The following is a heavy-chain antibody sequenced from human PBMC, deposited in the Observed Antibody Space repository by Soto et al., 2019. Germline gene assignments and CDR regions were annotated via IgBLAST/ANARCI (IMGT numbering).Heavy chain of an antibody. CDR2: ISGTGGST. D-gene: IGHD3-10*01. V-gene: IGHV3-23*01. Sequence: SPRLLGAASGXAVTNYSVDWVRQAPGKGVEWVSQISGTGGSTYSADSVKGRFTISIDNSKKTLYMQMNRLRGEDTDVYYCALRINMVPNWVDPWGRGTLATVSS. J-gene: IGHJ5*02. CDR3: ALRINMVPNWVDP. CDR1: GXAVTNYS.